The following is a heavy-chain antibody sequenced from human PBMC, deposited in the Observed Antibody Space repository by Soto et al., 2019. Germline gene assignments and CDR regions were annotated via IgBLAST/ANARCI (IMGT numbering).Heavy chain of an antibody. CDR1: GVTFSRYW. CDR3: ARDSVADLNG. D-gene: IGHD6-19*01. J-gene: IGHJ4*02. V-gene: IGHV3-74*01. Sequence: GGSLRLSCVASGVTFSRYWMHWVRQAPGKGLVWVARINGEATETAYADSVRGRFTISRDNTNNMFYLHMNSLRAEDTAVYYCARDSVADLNGWGQGTLVTVSS. CDR2: INGEATET.